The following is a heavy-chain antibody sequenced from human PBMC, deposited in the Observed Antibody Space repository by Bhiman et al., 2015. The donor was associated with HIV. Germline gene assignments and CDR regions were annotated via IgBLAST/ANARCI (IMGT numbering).Heavy chain of an antibody. J-gene: IGHJ4*02. CDR3: ARALLYGSFDS. CDR1: GFTVSSNY. CDR2: IYSGDST. Sequence: EVQLVESGGGWVQPGGSLRLSCAASGFTVSSNYMSWVRQAPGKGLEWVSVIYSGDSTYYADSVKGRFTISRDNSKNTLYLQMNSLRAEDAAVYFCARALLYGSFDSWGQGTLVTVSS. D-gene: IGHD4-17*01. V-gene: IGHV3-66*01.